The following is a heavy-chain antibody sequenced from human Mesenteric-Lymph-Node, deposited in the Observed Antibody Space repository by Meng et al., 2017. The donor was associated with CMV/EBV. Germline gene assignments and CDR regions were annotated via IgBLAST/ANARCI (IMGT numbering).Heavy chain of an antibody. D-gene: IGHD5-18*01. J-gene: IGHJ4*02. CDR2: IGDNGST. Sequence: GGSLRLSCAASGFTFGSYGMSWVRQAPGKGLEWVAVIGDNGSTYYGDSVRGRFTISRDNSKNTLYLQMNSLRVEDTAKYYCAKHEGRYGYGRGYFEYWGQGTLVTVSS. V-gene: IGHV3-23*01. CDR1: GFTFGSYG. CDR3: AKHEGRYGYGRGYFEY.